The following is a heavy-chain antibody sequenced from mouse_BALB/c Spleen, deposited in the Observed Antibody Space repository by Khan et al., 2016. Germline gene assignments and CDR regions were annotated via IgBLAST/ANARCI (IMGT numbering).Heavy chain of an antibody. CDR2: IHYSGST. V-gene: IGHV3-1*02. CDR1: GYSITSGYS. J-gene: IGHJ3*01. CDR3: ARGYYGWFAY. D-gene: IGHD1-1*01. Sequence: EVQLQESGPDLVKPSQSLSLTCTVTGYSITSGYSCHWIRQFPGNKLEWMGYIHYSGSTNYNPSLKSRISITRDTSKNHFFLQLNSVTTEDTATYYCARGYYGWFAYWGQGTLVTVSA.